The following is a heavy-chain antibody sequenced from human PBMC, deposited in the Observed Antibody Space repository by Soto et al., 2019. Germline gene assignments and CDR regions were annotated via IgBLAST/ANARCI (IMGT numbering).Heavy chain of an antibody. CDR1: GFTFSSYA. V-gene: IGHV3-23*01. CDR2: ISGSGGSI. D-gene: IGHD1-7*01. J-gene: IGHJ6*03. CDR3: AKDRVPLSSWNYENYYYYYMDV. Sequence: EVQLLESGGGLVQPGGSLRLSCAASGFTFSSYAMSWVRQAPGKGLEWVSAISGSGGSIYYADSVKGRFTISRDNSKNTLYLQMNSLRAEDTAVYYCAKDRVPLSSWNYENYYYYYMDVWGKGTTVTVSS.